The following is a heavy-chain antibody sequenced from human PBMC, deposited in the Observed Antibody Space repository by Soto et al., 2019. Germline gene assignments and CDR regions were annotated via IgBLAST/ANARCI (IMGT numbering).Heavy chain of an antibody. CDR2: IDPSDSYT. J-gene: IGHJ3*02. Sequence: GESLKISCKGSGYSFTSYWISWVRQMPGKGLEWMGRIDPSDSYTNYSPSFQGHVTISADKSISTAYLQWSSLEASDTAMYYCARLSGSSGWNDAFDIWGQGTMVTVSS. CDR1: GYSFTSYW. D-gene: IGHD6-19*01. V-gene: IGHV5-10-1*01. CDR3: ARLSGSSGWNDAFDI.